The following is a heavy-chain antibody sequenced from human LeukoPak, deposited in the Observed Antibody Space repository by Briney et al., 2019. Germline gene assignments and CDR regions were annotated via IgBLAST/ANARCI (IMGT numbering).Heavy chain of an antibody. D-gene: IGHD6-13*01. CDR3: ARATQGIAALDV. V-gene: IGHV4-59*01. J-gene: IGHJ6*04. CDR2: IYYSGST. Sequence: PSETLSLTCTVSGGSISSYYWSWIRQPPGKGLEWIGYIYYSGSTNYNPSLKSRVTISVDTSKNQFSLRLSSVTAADTAVYYCARATQGIAALDVWGKGTTVTVSS. CDR1: GGSISSYY.